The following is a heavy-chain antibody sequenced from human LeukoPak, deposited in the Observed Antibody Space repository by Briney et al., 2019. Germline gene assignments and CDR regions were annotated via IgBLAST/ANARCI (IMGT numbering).Heavy chain of an antibody. V-gene: IGHV3-7*03. CDR2: MNRDGSQR. Sequence: GGSLRLSCVGSGFAFSSYWMSWARQAPGKGLEWVAKMNRDGSQRDYVDSVKGRFTISRDNAVNSLFLQMNSLRAEDTAVYYCAKNRDVVVVPAAINWFDPWGQGTLVTVSS. CDR1: GFAFSSYW. J-gene: IGHJ5*02. D-gene: IGHD2-2*02. CDR3: AKNRDVVVVPAAINWFDP.